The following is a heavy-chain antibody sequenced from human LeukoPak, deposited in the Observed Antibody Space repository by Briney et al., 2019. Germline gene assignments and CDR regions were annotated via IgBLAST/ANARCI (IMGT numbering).Heavy chain of an antibody. CDR1: GYTFTSYD. CDR2: MNPNSGNT. D-gene: IGHD2-15*01. Sequence: ASVKVSCKTSGYTFTSYDINWVRQATGQGLEWMGWMNPNSGNTGYAQKFQGRVTITRDTSISTAYMELSSLRSEDTAVCYCARSTPRDNWFDPWGQGTLVTVSS. V-gene: IGHV1-8*03. CDR3: ARSTPRDNWFDP. J-gene: IGHJ5*02.